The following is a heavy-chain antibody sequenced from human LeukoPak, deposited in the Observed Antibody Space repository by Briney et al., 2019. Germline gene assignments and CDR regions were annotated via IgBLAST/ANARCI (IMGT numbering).Heavy chain of an antibody. V-gene: IGHV7-4-1*02. CDR1: GYTFTSYG. CDR3: ARDNYYDSSGYLDYYYYMDV. Sequence: ASVKVSCKASGYTFTSYGISWVRQAPGQGLEWMGWINTNTGNPTYAQGFTGRFVFSLDTSVSTAYLQISSLKAEDTAVYYCARDNYYDSSGYLDYYYYMDVWGKGTTVTVSS. D-gene: IGHD3-22*01. CDR2: INTNTGNP. J-gene: IGHJ6*03.